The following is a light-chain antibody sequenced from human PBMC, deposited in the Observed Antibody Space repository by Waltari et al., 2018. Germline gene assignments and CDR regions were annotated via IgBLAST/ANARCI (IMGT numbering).Light chain of an antibody. CDR1: RGISSY. J-gene: IGKJ1*01. CDR2: AAS. CDR3: QQVNTYSWT. Sequence: DIHLTQSPSYLSASVGDRVTITCRASRGISSYVAWYQQKPGKAPKLLIYAASTLQSGVPLRFSGSGSGTEFTLTISSLQPEDFATYYCQQVNTYSWTFGQGTKVEIK. V-gene: IGKV1-9*01.